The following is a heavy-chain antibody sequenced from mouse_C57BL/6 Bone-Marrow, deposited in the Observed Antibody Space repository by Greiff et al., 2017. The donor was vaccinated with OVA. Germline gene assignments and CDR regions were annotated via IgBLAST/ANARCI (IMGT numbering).Heavy chain of an antibody. CDR2: INPNNGGT. Sequence: EVKLQQPGPELVKPGASVKIPCKASGYTFTDYNMDWVTQSHGQSLEWIGDINPNNGGTIYNQKFKGKATLTVDKSSITAYMELRSLTSEDTAVYDCARGRDDGQGFAYWGQGTRVTVSA. V-gene: IGHV1-18*01. J-gene: IGHJ3*01. CDR1: GYTFTDYN. CDR3: ARGRDDGQGFAY. D-gene: IGHD2-3*01.